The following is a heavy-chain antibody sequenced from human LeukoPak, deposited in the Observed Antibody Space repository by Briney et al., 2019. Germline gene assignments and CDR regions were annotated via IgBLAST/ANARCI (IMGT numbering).Heavy chain of an antibody. Sequence: PGGSLRLSCAASGFTFSNAWMSWVRQAPNKGLEWVGRSKTKTDGGTTDYAAPVKGRFTISRDDSKDTLYLQMNSLKSEDTAVYYCTPDYGSGSYHYLNYWGQGTLVTVSS. CDR3: TPDYGSGSYHYLNY. CDR2: SKTKTDGGTT. CDR1: GFTFSNAW. D-gene: IGHD3-10*01. V-gene: IGHV3-15*01. J-gene: IGHJ4*02.